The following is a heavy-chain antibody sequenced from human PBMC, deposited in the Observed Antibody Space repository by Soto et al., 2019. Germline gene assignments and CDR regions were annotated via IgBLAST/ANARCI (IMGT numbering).Heavy chain of an antibody. CDR1: GGSISSYY. D-gene: IGHD3-10*01. J-gene: IGHJ5*02. CDR3: ERDRIYGSGSGWFDP. V-gene: IGHV4-59*01. CDR2: IYYSGST. Sequence: KTSETLSLTCTVSGGSISSYYWSWIRQPPGKGLEWIGYIYYSGSTNYNPSLKSRVTISVDTSKNQFSLKLSSVTAADTAVYYCERDRIYGSGSGWFDPWGQGTLVTVYS.